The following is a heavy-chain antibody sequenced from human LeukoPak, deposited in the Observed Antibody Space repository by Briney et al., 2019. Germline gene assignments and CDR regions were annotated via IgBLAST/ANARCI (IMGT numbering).Heavy chain of an antibody. Sequence: SETLSLTCAVSDGSISSYYWNWIRQPPGKGQEWIGNIYNSGSTDYNPSLKSRVTISVNLSKKQISLKLTSVTAADTALCYCARDKGPYWYFDLWGRGTLVTVSS. CDR3: ARDKGPYWYFDL. J-gene: IGHJ2*01. V-gene: IGHV4-59*01. CDR1: DGSISSYY. CDR2: IYNSGST.